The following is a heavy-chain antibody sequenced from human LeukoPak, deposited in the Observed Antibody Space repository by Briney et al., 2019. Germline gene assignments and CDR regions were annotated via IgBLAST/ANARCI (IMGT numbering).Heavy chain of an antibody. V-gene: IGHV4-59*01. CDR1: GASISSYY. CDR3: VRVISGTHLDY. CDR2: MYENEST. J-gene: IGHJ4*02. D-gene: IGHD6-25*01. Sequence: KPSETLSLTCTVSGASISSYYWSGIRQPPGKGLEWIGYMYENESTRYNPSLKSRVTISLDTSKKQFSLRLTSVTAADTAVYYCVRVISGTHLDYWGQGTLVTVSS.